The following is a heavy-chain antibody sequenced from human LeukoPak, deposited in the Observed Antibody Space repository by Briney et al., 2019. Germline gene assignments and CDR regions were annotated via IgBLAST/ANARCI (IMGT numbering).Heavy chain of an antibody. V-gene: IGHV2-5*01. CDR1: GFSLSTSGVG. CDR3: AHRRALDYRGGEFDY. Sequence: SGPTLVKPTQTLTLTCTFSGFSLSTSGVGVGWIRQPPGKALEWLALIYWNDDKRYSPSLKSRLTITKDTSKNQVVLTMTNMDPVDTATYYCAHRRALDYRGGEFDYWGQGTLVTVSS. CDR2: IYWNDDK. J-gene: IGHJ4*02. D-gene: IGHD4-11*01.